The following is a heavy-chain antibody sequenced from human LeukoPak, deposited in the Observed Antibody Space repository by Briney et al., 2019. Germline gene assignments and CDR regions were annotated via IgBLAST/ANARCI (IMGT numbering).Heavy chain of an antibody. V-gene: IGHV4-38-2*01. J-gene: IGHJ5*02. Sequence: PSETLSLTCAVSGYSITEGFSWGWIRQPPGQGLEWIASISYYGSTYSKSILQSRLTISRDTSKNEFSLRLTSVTATDTAVYYCARVGAIPGIDPWGQGTPVTVSS. CDR1: GYSITEGFS. CDR2: ISYYGST. D-gene: IGHD3-16*01. CDR3: ARVGAIPGIDP.